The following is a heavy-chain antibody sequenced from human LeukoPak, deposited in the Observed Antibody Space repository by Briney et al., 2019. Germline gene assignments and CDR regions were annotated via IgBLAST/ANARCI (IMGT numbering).Heavy chain of an antibody. J-gene: IGHJ4*02. V-gene: IGHV4-34*01. CDR1: GGSFSGYY. CDR2: INHSGST. CDR3: ARVGDYRGVDY. D-gene: IGHD4/OR15-4a*01. Sequence: AETLSLTCAVYGGSFSGYYWSWVRQPPGKGLEWIGEINHSGSTNYNPSLKSRVTISVDTSKNQFSLKLSSVPAADTAVYYCARVGDYRGVDYWGQGTLVTVSS.